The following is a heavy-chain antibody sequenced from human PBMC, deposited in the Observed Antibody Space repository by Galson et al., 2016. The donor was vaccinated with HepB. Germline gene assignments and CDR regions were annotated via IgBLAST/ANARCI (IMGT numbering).Heavy chain of an antibody. V-gene: IGHV5-51*01. CDR3: AIRAYSFGLRGGAFDI. J-gene: IGHJ3*02. Sequence: QSGAEVKKPGESLKISCKGSGYSFVSYWIVWVRQTPGKGLEWMGIIYPDDSDTTYSPSFQGLVTISADKSINTAYLQWSSLKASDTAIYYCAIRAYSFGLRGGAFDIWGQGTMVTVSS. CDR2: IYPDDSDT. D-gene: IGHD3-16*01. CDR1: GYSFVSYW.